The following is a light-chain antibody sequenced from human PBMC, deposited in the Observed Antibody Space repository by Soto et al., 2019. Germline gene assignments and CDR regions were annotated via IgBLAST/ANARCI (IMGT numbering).Light chain of an antibody. V-gene: IGKV3-20*01. CDR1: QSVSSYY. J-gene: IGKJ1*01. Sequence: EIVLTQSPGTLSLSPGERATLSCRASQSVSSYYLAWYQQKPGQAPRLLIYAASSRATGIPDRFSGGESGTDFTLAICRLEPEDLAVYYCQQCCSSPWTLGPGTKVEFK. CDR2: AAS. CDR3: QQCCSSPWT.